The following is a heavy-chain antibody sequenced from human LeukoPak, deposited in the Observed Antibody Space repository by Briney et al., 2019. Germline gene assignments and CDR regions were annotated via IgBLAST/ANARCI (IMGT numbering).Heavy chain of an antibody. CDR3: ARVGAWPSVATSDY. Sequence: PGGSLRLSCAASGFTFSTHAMSWVRQAPGKGLEWVSYISSSGSTIYYADSVKGRFTISRDNAKNSLYLQMNSLRAEDTAVYYCARVGAWPSVATSDYWGQGTLCTVSS. J-gene: IGHJ4*02. CDR1: GFTFSTHA. V-gene: IGHV3-48*03. CDR2: ISSSGSTI. D-gene: IGHD5-12*01.